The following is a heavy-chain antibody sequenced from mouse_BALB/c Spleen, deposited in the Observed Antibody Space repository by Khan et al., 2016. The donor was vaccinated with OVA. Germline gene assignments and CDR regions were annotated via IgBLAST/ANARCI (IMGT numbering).Heavy chain of an antibody. J-gene: IGHJ2*01. CDR3: ATSYFYGYYFDY. CDR2: ISGDSSTV. CDR1: GFTFSTYG. D-gene: IGHD1-1*01. V-gene: IGHV5-17*02. Sequence: DVMLVESGGDLVQPGGSRKLSCAASGFTFSTYGMHWVRQAPEKGLEWVAYISGDSSTVYYADTVKGRFTISRDNPKNTLFLQMTSLMSEDTARDYCATSYFYGYYFDYWGPGTTLTVSS.